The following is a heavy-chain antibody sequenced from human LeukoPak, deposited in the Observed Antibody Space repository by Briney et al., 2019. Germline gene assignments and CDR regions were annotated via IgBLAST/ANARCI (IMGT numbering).Heavy chain of an antibody. J-gene: IGHJ4*02. CDR3: ARDAGLTRELLPQPYYFDY. Sequence: GGSLRLSCAASGFTFSSYWVHWVRQAPGKGLVWVSPINSDGSSTSYADSVKGRFTISRDNSKNALYLEINSLRTDVKAVYYCARDAGLTRELLPQPYYFDYWGQGTLVTVSS. CDR1: GFTFSSYW. V-gene: IGHV3-74*01. D-gene: IGHD1-26*01. CDR2: INSDGSST.